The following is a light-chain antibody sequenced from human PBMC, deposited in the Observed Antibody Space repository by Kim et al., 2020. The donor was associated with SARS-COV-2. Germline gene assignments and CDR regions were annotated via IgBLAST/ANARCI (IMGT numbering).Light chain of an antibody. CDR3: SSYTSSSTSWV. Sequence: QSISISCTGTSSDVGGYNYVSWYQQHPGKAPNLMIYDVSNRPSGVSNRFSGSKSGNTASLTISGLQAEDEADYYCSSYTSSSTSWVFGGGTKLTVL. CDR2: DVS. V-gene: IGLV2-14*03. CDR1: SSDVGGYNY. J-gene: IGLJ3*02.